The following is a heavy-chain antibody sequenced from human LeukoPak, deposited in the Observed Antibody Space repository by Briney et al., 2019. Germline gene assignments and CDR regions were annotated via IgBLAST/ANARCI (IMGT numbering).Heavy chain of an antibody. CDR2: IYYSGST. CDR3: ARGERWLQFGPFDY. V-gene: IGHV4-59*11. CDR1: GGSISSHY. Sequence: SETLSLTCTVSGGSISSHYWGWIRQPPGKGLEWIGYIYYSGSTNYNPSLKSRVTISVDTSKNQFSLKLSSVTAADTAVYYCARGERWLQFGPFDYWGQGTLVTVSS. D-gene: IGHD5-24*01. J-gene: IGHJ4*02.